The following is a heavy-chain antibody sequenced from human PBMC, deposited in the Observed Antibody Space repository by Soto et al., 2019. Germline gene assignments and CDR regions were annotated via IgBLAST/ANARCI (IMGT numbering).Heavy chain of an antibody. V-gene: IGHV3-33*01. CDR1: GFAFSNFG. Sequence: QVQVVESGGGVVQPGRSLRLSCVASGFAFSNFGMHWVRQVPGEGLEWVAVIWHNGKNKDYADYAKGRFTISRDNSKNILYLEMNSLRVEDTAVYYCARDPGQDEAMDYWGQGTLVTVSS. CDR2: IWHNGKNK. CDR3: ARDPGQDEAMDY. J-gene: IGHJ4*02.